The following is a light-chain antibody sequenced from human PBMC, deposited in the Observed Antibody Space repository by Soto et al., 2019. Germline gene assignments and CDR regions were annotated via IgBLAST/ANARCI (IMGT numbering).Light chain of an antibody. Sequence: EICLTQSPATLSLSPGERATLSCRASQSVKTFLVWYQHRPGQAPRGLIYDASHRVTGIPARFSGSGSGTDFTLTISSLEPEDAALYYCQQRSNWPTITFGHGTRLEIK. CDR2: DAS. J-gene: IGKJ5*01. CDR3: QQRSNWPTIT. CDR1: QSVKTF. V-gene: IGKV3-11*01.